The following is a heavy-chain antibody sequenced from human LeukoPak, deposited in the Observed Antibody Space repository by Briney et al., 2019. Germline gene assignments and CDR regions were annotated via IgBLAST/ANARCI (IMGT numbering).Heavy chain of an antibody. CDR3: AKDGGYGSGSYYPDY. J-gene: IGHJ4*02. CDR2: ISGGAGGA. D-gene: IGHD3-10*01. Sequence: GGSLSLSCAASGFTFSSYAMNWVRQAPGKGLEWVSSISGGAGGAAYADSVKGRFTMSRDNSKTTLYLQMNSLRAEDTAVYYCAKDGGYGSGSYYPDYWGQGALVTVSS. CDR1: GFTFSSYA. V-gene: IGHV3-23*01.